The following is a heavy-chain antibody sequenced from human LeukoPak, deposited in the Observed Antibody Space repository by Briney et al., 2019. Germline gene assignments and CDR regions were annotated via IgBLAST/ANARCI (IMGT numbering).Heavy chain of an antibody. CDR2: IRSKANSYAT. V-gene: IGHV3-73*01. CDR3: TRHSGSGSLFDY. CDR1: GFTFSGSA. D-gene: IGHD3-10*01. Sequence: SGGSLRLSCAASGFTFSGSAMHWVRQASGKGLEWVGRIRSKANSYATAYAASVKGRFTISRDDSKNTAYLQMNSLKTEDTAVYYCTRHSGSGSLFDYWGQGTLVTVSS. J-gene: IGHJ4*02.